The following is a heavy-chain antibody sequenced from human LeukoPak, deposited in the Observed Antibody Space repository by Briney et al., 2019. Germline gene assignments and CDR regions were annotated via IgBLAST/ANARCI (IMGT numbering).Heavy chain of an antibody. V-gene: IGHV1-2*06. CDR3: ARERSSSGTYWYFDL. CDR2: INPNSGGT. D-gene: IGHD6-19*01. J-gene: IGHJ2*01. CDR1: GYTFTSYY. Sequence: ASVKVSCKASGYTFTSYYMHWVRQAPGQGLEWMGRINPNSGGTNYAQKFQGRVTMTRDTSISTAYMELSRLRSDDTAVYYCARERSSSGTYWYFDLWGRGTLVTVSS.